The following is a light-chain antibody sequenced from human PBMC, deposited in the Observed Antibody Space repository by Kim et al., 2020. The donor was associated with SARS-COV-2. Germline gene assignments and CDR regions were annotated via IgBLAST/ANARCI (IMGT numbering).Light chain of an antibody. Sequence: VTISCTGSSSNIGPNYDVHWYKQLPGTAPTLLIYGNSNRPAGVPDRFSGSKSGTSASLAITGPQPEDEADYYCQSYDSSLSGHWVFGGGTKLTVL. V-gene: IGLV1-40*01. CDR2: GNS. CDR1: SSNIGPNYD. CDR3: QSYDSSLSGHWV. J-gene: IGLJ3*02.